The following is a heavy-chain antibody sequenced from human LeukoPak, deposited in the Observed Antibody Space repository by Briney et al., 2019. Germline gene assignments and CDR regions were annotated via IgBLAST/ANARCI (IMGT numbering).Heavy chain of an antibody. J-gene: IGHJ5*01. D-gene: IGHD4-17*01. CDR3: AIHGYGGYVGNWFDP. V-gene: IGHV1-18*01. CDR1: GYTFTSYG. Sequence: GASVKVSCKASGYTFTSYGISWVRQAPGQGLEWMGWISAYNGNTNYAQKLQGRVTMTTDTSTSTAYMERRSLRSDHTAVYYCAIHGYGGYVGNWFDPWGQGTLVTASS. CDR2: ISAYNGNT.